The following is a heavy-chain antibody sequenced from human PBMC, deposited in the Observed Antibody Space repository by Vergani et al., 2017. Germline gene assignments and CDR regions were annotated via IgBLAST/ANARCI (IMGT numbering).Heavy chain of an antibody. Sequence: QVQLQQWGGGLLKPSETLSLTCVVNGGSFTSYHWTWIRQSPGEGLEWVGDIDHTGRPDYNPSRKSRLTMSVDKSRNQFSLTLNSVTATDTAIYFCSRVNTETNGHLYYYYDMGVWGQGTAVTVSP. CDR3: SRVNTETNGHLYYYYDMGV. CDR1: GGSFTSYH. CDR2: IDHTGRP. J-gene: IGHJ6*01. D-gene: IGHD4-11*01. V-gene: IGHV4-34*01.